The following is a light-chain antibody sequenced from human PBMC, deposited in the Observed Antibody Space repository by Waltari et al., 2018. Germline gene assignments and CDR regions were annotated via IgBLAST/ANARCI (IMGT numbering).Light chain of an antibody. V-gene: IGKV3-20*01. CDR2: GAS. CDR3: QHYVRLPAT. J-gene: IGKJ1*01. Sequence: EIVLTQSPGTLSLSPGESATLSCRTSQSVTRALAWYQQKPGQAPRLLIYGASNRATGIPDRFSGSGSGTDFSLTISSLEPEDFAVYYCQHYVRLPATFGQGTKVEI. CDR1: QSVTRA.